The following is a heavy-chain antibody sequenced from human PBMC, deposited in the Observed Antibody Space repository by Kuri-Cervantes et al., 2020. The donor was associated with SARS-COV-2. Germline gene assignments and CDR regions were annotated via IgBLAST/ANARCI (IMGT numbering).Heavy chain of an antibody. Sequence: ETLSLTCAASGVTFSSYSMNWVRQAPGKGLEWVSSISSSSSYIYYADSVKGRFTISRDNAKNSLYLQMNSLRAEDTAVYYCARDTGGTMIYYYYYYGMDVWGQGTTVTVSS. V-gene: IGHV3-21*01. CDR3: ARDTGGTMIYYYYYYGMDV. J-gene: IGHJ6*02. D-gene: IGHD2-8*02. CDR1: GVTFSSYS. CDR2: ISSSSSYI.